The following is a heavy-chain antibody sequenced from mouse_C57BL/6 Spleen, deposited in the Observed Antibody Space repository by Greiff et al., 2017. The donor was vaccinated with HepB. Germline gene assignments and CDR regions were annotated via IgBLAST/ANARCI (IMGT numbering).Heavy chain of an antibody. CDR1: GYTFTSYW. V-gene: IGHV1-61*01. CDR3: ARALITTVVDTRDFDV. Sequence: QVQLQQPGAELVRPGSSVKLSCKASGYTFTSYWMDWVKQRPGQGLEWIGNIYPSDSDTHYNQKFKNKATLTVDKSSSTAYMQLSSLTSEDSAVYYCARALITTVVDTRDFDVWGTGTTVTVSS. CDR2: IYPSDSDT. D-gene: IGHD1-1*01. J-gene: IGHJ1*03.